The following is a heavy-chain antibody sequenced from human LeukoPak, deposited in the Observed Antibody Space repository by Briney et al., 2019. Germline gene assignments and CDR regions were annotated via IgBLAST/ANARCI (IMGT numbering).Heavy chain of an antibody. CDR2: IHTSGST. D-gene: IGHD5-12*01. CDR1: GGSISSGSYC. Sequence: SETLSLTCTVSGGSISSGSYCWSWIRQPAGKGLEWIGHIHTSGSTNYNPSLKSRVTISVDTSKNQFSLKLSSVTAADTAVYYCARGPSGYHNTGGQGTLVTVSS. V-gene: IGHV4-61*09. J-gene: IGHJ4*02. CDR3: ARGPSGYHNT.